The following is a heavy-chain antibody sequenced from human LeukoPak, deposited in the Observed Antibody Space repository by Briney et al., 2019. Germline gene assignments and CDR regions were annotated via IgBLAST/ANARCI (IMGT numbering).Heavy chain of an antibody. Sequence: SVKVSCKASGFTFTSSAMQWVRQARGQRLEWIGWIVVGSGNTNYAQKFQERVTITRDMSTSTAYMELSSLRSEDTAVYYCAATTPAPEPWIQLWLRGMDVWGQGTTVTVSS. CDR3: AATTPAPEPWIQLWLRGMDV. V-gene: IGHV1-58*02. CDR1: GFTFTSSA. D-gene: IGHD5-18*01. CDR2: IVVGSGNT. J-gene: IGHJ6*02.